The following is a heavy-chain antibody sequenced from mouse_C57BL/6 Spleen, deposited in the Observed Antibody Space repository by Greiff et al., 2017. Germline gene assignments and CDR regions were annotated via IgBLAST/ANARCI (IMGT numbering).Heavy chain of an antibody. D-gene: IGHD2-12*01. CDR3: ARGGLRQGGFDY. CDR1: GYTFTTYP. Sequence: QVHVKQSGAELVKPGASVKMSCKASGYTFTTYPIEWMKQNHGKSLEWIGNFHPYNDDTKYNEKFKGKATLTVEKSSSTVYLELSRLTSDDSAVYCGARGGLRQGGFDYWGQGTTLTVSS. V-gene: IGHV1-47*01. J-gene: IGHJ2*01. CDR2: FHPYNDDT.